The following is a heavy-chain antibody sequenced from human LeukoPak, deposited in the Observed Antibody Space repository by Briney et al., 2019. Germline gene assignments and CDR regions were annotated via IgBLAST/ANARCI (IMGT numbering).Heavy chain of an antibody. V-gene: IGHV3-53*01. CDR2: IYSGGST. J-gene: IGHJ4*02. CDR3: ARAVDDYVWGSYRPPGH. Sequence: GGSLRLSCAASGFTVSNNYMSWVRQAPGKGLEWVSVIYSGGSTYYADSVKGRFTISRDNAKNSLYLQMNSLRVEDTAVYYRARAVDDYVWGSYRPPGHWGQGTLVTVSS. CDR1: GFTVSNNY. D-gene: IGHD3-16*02.